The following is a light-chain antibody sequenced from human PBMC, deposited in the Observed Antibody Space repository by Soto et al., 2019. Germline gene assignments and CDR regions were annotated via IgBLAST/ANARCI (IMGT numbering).Light chain of an antibody. J-gene: IGKJ2*01. CDR3: QQYNSPPYT. CDR2: TVT. CDR1: QDISTY. Sequence: DIQMTQSPSSLSASLGDRVTITCRASQDISTYLNWYQQKPGKAPNLLIYTVTNLETGVPSRFSGSGSGTVFTLTISALQPEDIATYYCQQYNSPPYTFGQGTRLEIE. V-gene: IGKV1-33*01.